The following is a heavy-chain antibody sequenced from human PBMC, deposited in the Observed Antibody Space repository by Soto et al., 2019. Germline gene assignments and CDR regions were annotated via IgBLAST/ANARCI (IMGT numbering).Heavy chain of an antibody. Sequence: QLLESGGGLVQPGGSLRLSCEASGFSFSSYALSWVRQAPGKGLEWVSTFSAGGRAYYADSVKGRFTIAKDTSKNTVRLQASRLRGEDTAVYYCAKESMPQHYGDTLFDYWGQGTRVTVSS. J-gene: IGHJ4*02. CDR1: GFSFSSYA. D-gene: IGHD4-17*01. CDR3: AKESMPQHYGDTLFDY. CDR2: FSAGGRA. V-gene: IGHV3-23*01.